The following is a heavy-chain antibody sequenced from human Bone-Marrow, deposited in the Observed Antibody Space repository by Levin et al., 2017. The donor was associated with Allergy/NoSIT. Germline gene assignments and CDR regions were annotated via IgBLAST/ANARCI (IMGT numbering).Heavy chain of an antibody. CDR2: IYYSGST. J-gene: IGHJ6*02. V-gene: IGHV4-59*01. CDR3: ARDPASYYYGMDV. Sequence: SETLSLTCTVSGGSISSYYWSWIRQPPGKGLEWIGYIYYSGSTNYNPSLKSRVTISVDTSKNQFSLKLSSVTAADTAVYYCARDPASYYYGMDVWGQGTTVTVSS. CDR1: GGSISSYY.